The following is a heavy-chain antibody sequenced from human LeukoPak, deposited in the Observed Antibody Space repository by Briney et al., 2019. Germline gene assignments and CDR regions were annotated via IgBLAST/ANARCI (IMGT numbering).Heavy chain of an antibody. V-gene: IGHV3-43*02. CDR1: GFTFDDYG. CDR2: ISGDGDST. J-gene: IGHJ4*02. D-gene: IGHD3-22*01. Sequence: GGSVRLSCAASGFTFDDYGMHWVRQVPGKGLEWVSLISGDGDSTYYADSVKGRFTISRDNSKNSLFLQVNSLTTEDTALYYCAKDYDSSGYFLSFFDSWGQGTLVTVSS. CDR3: AKDYDSSGYFLSFFDS.